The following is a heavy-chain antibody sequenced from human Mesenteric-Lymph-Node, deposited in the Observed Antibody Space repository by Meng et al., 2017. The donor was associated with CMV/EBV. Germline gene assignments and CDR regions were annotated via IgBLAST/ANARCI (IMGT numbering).Heavy chain of an antibody. Sequence: SLGLSCAVSGFTVSTNYMSWVRQAPGKGLECVSVIYGGGSTYYADSVEGRFTISRDNSKNTLYLQMTSLRVGDTAVYYCARGQGSIDFWGQGTLVTVSS. CDR1: GFTVSTNY. V-gene: IGHV3-53*01. CDR2: IYGGGST. J-gene: IGHJ4*02. CDR3: ARGQGSIDF.